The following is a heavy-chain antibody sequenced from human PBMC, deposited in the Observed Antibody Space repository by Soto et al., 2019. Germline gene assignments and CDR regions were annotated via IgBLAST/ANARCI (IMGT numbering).Heavy chain of an antibody. J-gene: IGHJ4*02. Sequence: QLQLVQSGAQVTKPGASVKVSCRISGPTFITYFIHWVRQAPGQGLEWMGWIDPKSGGTTYEQKFRGRVTMTRDTSISTAYMDLNRLTSDDTAMYYCARVSVDVPEWGQGTLITVSS. CDR3: ARVSVDVPE. D-gene: IGHD5-12*01. CDR1: GPTFITYF. CDR2: IDPKSGGT. V-gene: IGHV1-2*02.